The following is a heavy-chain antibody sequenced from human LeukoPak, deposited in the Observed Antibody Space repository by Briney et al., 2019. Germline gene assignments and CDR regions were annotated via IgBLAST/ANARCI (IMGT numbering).Heavy chain of an antibody. CDR2: ISAYNGNT. CDR3: ARAQTRGYSYGYSDY. D-gene: IGHD5-18*01. Sequence: GASVKVSCKASGYTFTSYGISWVRQAPGQGLEWMGWISAYNGNTNYAQKLQGRVTMTTDTSTSTAYMELRSLRSEDTAVYYCARAQTRGYSYGYSDYWGQGTLVTVSS. J-gene: IGHJ4*02. V-gene: IGHV1-18*01. CDR1: GYTFTSYG.